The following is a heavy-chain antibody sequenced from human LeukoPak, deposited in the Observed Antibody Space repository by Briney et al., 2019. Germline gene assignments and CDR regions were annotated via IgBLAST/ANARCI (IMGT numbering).Heavy chain of an antibody. J-gene: IGHJ3*02. Sequence: PGGSLRLSCTASGFTVSSNYMSWVRQAPGKGLEWVSVIRSDGCTNHADSVKGRFTISRDNSKNTLYLQMNNLRAEDTAMYYCAREMYSGMYNDAFDIWGQGTKVTVSS. D-gene: IGHD1-26*01. CDR1: GFTVSSNY. CDR3: AREMYSGMYNDAFDI. CDR2: IRSDGCT. V-gene: IGHV3-53*01.